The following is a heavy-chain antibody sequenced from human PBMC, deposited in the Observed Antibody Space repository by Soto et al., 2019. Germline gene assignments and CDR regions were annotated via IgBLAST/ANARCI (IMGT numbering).Heavy chain of an antibody. CDR3: ARENIQLWFFIDY. CDR2: TYYMSKWYN. Sequence: PSQTLSLTCAIPGDSASNNNAAWNLIRQSPSRGLEWLGRTYYMSKWYNDYAVSVKSRITINADTSKNQFSLQLNSVTPEDTAVYYCARENIQLWFFIDYWGQGNPVTVSS. J-gene: IGHJ4*02. D-gene: IGHD5-18*01. CDR1: GDSASNNNAA. V-gene: IGHV6-1*01.